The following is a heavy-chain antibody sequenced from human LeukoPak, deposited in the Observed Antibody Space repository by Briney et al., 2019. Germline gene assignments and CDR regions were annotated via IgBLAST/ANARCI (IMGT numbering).Heavy chain of an antibody. CDR1: GSTFTSSD. D-gene: IGHD6-6*01. CDR3: ARSTGSSLYYYYYYYMDV. CDR2: INPNSGNT. Sequence: ASGKSSCKAFGSTFTSSDINWVGKATGQGFEGLGWINPNSGNTGYAQKSQGRVTMTMNTSKSTAYMELSSLRSEDTAVYYCARSTGSSLYYYYYYYMDVWGKGTTVTVSS. V-gene: IGHV1-8*01. J-gene: IGHJ6*03.